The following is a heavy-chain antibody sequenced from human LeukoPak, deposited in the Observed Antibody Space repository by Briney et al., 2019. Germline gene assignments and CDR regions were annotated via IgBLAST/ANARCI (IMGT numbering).Heavy chain of an antibody. CDR2: ISGSGGST. CDR1: GFTFSSYA. CDR3: AKEEPALPSGYYYDSSGYRSDY. Sequence: PGGSLRLSCAASGFTFSSYAMSWVRQAPGKGLEWVSAISGSGGSTYYADSVKGRFTISRDNSKNTLYLQMNSLRAEDTAVYYCAKEEPALPSGYYYDSSGYRSDYWGQGTLVTVSS. J-gene: IGHJ4*02. D-gene: IGHD3-22*01. V-gene: IGHV3-23*01.